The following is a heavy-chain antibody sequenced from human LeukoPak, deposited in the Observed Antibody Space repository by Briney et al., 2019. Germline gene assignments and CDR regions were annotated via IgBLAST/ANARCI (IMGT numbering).Heavy chain of an antibody. Sequence: GSSVKVSCKASGGTFSSYAISWVRQAPGQGLEWMGGIIPIFGTANYAQKFQGRVTITADESTSTAYMELSSLRSEDTAVYYCARDEGVVIAARGDIWGQGTMVTVSS. CDR2: IIPIFGTA. D-gene: IGHD2-15*01. CDR1: GGTFSSYA. V-gene: IGHV1-69*01. CDR3: ARDEGVVIAARGDI. J-gene: IGHJ3*02.